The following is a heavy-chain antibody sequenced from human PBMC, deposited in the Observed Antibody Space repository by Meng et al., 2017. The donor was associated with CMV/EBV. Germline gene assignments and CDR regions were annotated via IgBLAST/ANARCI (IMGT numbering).Heavy chain of an antibody. J-gene: IGHJ6*02. Sequence: SVKVSCKASGGTFSSYAISWVRQAPGQGLEWMGGIIPILGIANYAQKFQGRVTITADKSTSTAYMELSSLRAEDTAVYYWASKLGVNYYYGMDVWGQGTTVTVSS. D-gene: IGHD1-7*01. CDR2: IIPILGIA. V-gene: IGHV1-69*10. CDR3: ASKLGVNYYYGMDV. CDR1: GGTFSSYA.